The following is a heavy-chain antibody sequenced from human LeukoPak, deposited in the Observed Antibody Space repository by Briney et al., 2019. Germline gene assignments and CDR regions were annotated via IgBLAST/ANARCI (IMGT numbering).Heavy chain of an antibody. CDR1: GFTFSSYA. CDR3: ARGRIAVALYYGMDV. V-gene: IGHV3-23*01. D-gene: IGHD6-19*01. J-gene: IGHJ6*02. CDR2: ISGSGGST. Sequence: GVSLRLSCAASGFTFSSYAMSWVRQAPGKGLEWVSAISGSGGSTYYADSVTGRFTISRDNSKNTVYLQMNSLRAADTAVYYCARGRIAVALYYGMDVWGHGTTVTVFS.